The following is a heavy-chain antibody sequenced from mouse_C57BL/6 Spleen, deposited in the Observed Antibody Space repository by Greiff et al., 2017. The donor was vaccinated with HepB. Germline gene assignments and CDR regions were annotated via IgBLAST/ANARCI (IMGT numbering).Heavy chain of an antibody. J-gene: IGHJ1*03. CDR2: IHPNSGST. CDR3: ARGNYYGSSRDWYFDV. D-gene: IGHD1-1*01. CDR1: GYTFTSYW. V-gene: IGHV1-64*01. Sequence: QVQLQQPGAELVKPGASVKLSCKASGYTFTSYWMHWVKQRPGQGLEWIGMIHPNSGSTNYNEKFKSKATLTVDKSSSTAYMQLSSLTSEDSAVYYCARGNYYGSSRDWYFDVWGTGTTVTVSS.